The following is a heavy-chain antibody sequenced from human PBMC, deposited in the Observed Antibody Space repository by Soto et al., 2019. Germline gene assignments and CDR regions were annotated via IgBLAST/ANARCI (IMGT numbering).Heavy chain of an antibody. Sequence: QVQLQESGPGLVKPSETLSLTCTVSGGSISSYYWSWIRQPPGKGLEWIGYIYYSGGTNYNPSLKSRVTISVDTSKNQFSLKLSSVTAVDTAVYYCARSGYGSGSWAFSWGQGTLVTVSS. CDR1: GGSISSYY. J-gene: IGHJ4*02. V-gene: IGHV4-59*01. CDR2: IYYSGGT. CDR3: ARSGYGSGSWAFS. D-gene: IGHD3-10*01.